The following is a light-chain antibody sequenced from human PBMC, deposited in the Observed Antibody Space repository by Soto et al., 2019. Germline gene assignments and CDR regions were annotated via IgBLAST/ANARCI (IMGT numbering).Light chain of an antibody. CDR1: QSISSW. J-gene: IGKJ2*01. Sequence: DIPMTQSPSTLSASVGDRVTITCRASQSISSWLAWYQQKPGIAPKLLIYKASSLESGVPSTFSGSGSGTDFTLTISSLQPEDFATYYCQQSFTTPRTFGQGTKLEIK. CDR3: QQSFTTPRT. CDR2: KAS. V-gene: IGKV1-5*03.